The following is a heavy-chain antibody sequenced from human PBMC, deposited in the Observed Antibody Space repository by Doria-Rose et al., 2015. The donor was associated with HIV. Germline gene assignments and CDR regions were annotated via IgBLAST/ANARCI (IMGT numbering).Heavy chain of an antibody. CDR2: LNPSGGYT. CDR3: AKGLPAAGLDDAFDV. J-gene: IGHJ3*01. V-gene: IGHV1-46*01. D-gene: IGHD6-13*01. Sequence: EWMGVLNPSGGYTTYAQKFQGRVTMTMDTSTSTVYMELSSLRSEDTAVYYCAKGLPAAGLDDAFDVWGQGTMLTVSS.